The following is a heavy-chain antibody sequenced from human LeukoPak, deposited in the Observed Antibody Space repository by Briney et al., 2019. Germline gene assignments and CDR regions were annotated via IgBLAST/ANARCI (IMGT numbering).Heavy chain of an antibody. Sequence: ASVKVSCKASGYTFTSYAMHWVRQAPGQRLEWMGWINAGNGNTKYSQKFQGRVTMTRDTSIGTAYLELSSLRSEDSAVYYCVRTPPNWGADFWGQGTLVTVSS. CDR2: INAGNGNT. CDR3: VRTPPNWGADF. V-gene: IGHV1-3*01. CDR1: GYTFTSYA. J-gene: IGHJ4*02. D-gene: IGHD7-27*01.